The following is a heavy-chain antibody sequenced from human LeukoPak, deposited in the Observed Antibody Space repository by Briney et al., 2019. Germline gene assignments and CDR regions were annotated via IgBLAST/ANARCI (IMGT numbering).Heavy chain of an antibody. J-gene: IGHJ4*02. V-gene: IGHV3-23*01. CDR1: GFTFSRSW. Sequence: GGSLRLSCAASGFTFSRSWMSCVRQAPRKGLEWVSAISGSGDSTYYADSVKGRFTISRDNSKNTLYLQMNSLRAEDTAIYYCAKDGDLPVVVTEGFFDYWGQGSLVTVSA. CDR2: ISGSGDST. CDR3: AKDGDLPVVVTEGFFDY. D-gene: IGHD2-21*02.